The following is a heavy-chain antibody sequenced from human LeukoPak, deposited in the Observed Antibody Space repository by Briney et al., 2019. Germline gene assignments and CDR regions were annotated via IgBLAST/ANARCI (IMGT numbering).Heavy chain of an antibody. D-gene: IGHD3-16*02. V-gene: IGHV4-34*01. J-gene: IGHJ4*02. CDR3: ARHPYDYIWGSYRPKGFDY. CDR1: GGSFSGYY. Sequence: PSETLSLTCAVYGGSFSGYYWSWIRQPPGKGLEWIGEINHSGSTNYNPSLKSRVTISVDTSKNQFSLKLSSVTAADTAVYYCARHPYDYIWGSYRPKGFDYWGQGTLVTVSS. CDR2: INHSGST.